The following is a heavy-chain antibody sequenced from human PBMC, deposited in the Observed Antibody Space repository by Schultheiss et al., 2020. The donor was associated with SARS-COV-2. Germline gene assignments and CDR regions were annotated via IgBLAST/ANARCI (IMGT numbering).Heavy chain of an antibody. Sequence: GGPLRLSCAASGFTFSSYWMSWVRQAPGKGLEWVSAISGSGGSTYYADSVKGRFTISRDNSKNTLYLQMNSLRAEDTAVYYCARDQQLVYDYWGQGTLVTVSS. J-gene: IGHJ4*02. CDR2: ISGSGGST. D-gene: IGHD6-13*01. V-gene: IGHV3-23*01. CDR3: ARDQQLVYDY. CDR1: GFTFSSYW.